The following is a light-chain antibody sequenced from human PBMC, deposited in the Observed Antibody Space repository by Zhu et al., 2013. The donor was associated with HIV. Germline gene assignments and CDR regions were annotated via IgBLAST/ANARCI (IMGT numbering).Light chain of an antibody. CDR3: QQSYSNPLT. Sequence: AIRMTQSPSSFSASTGDRVTLTCRASQDISSFLAWYQQKPGKAPHLLIYAASTLHSGVPSRFSGSGSGTDFTLTISNLQPDDFATYYCQQSYSNPLTFGGGTKMEIE. CDR1: QDISSF. V-gene: IGKV1-8*01. CDR2: AAS. J-gene: IGKJ4*01.